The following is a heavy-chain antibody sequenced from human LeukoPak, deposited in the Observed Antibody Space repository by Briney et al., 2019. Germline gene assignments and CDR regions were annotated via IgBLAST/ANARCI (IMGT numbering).Heavy chain of an antibody. D-gene: IGHD3-10*01. CDR2: IIPIFGTA. J-gene: IGHJ6*02. CDR1: GGTFSSYA. Sequence: GASVKVSCTASGGTFSSYAISWVRQAPGQGLEWMGGIIPIFGTANYAQKFQGRVTITADESTSTAYMELSSLRSEDTAVYYCARGNAGDYYYGMDVWGQGTTVTVSS. CDR3: ARGNAGDYYYGMDV. V-gene: IGHV1-69*13.